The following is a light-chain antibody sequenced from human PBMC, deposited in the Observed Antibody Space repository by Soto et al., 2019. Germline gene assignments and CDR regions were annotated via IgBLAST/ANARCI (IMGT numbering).Light chain of an antibody. CDR1: QSVGTR. Sequence: SPASLSVSPGERVTLSCRASQSVGTRLAWYQQKPGQAPRLLIYDASNRATGIPARFSGSGSGTDFTLTISSLEPEDFAVYYCQQRSNWPPITFGQGTRLEIK. J-gene: IGKJ5*01. CDR3: QQRSNWPPIT. CDR2: DAS. V-gene: IGKV3-11*01.